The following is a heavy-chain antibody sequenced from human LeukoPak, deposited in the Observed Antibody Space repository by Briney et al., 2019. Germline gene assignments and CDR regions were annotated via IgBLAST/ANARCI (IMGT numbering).Heavy chain of an antibody. CDR1: GFTFSSYS. CDR3: ARARGIVAAGIDY. Sequence: GGSLRLSCAASGFTFSSYSMNWVRQAPGKGLEWVSSISSSSSYIYYADSVKGRFTISRDNAKNSLYLQMNSLRAEDTAVYYCARARGIVAAGIDYWGQGTLVTVSS. J-gene: IGHJ4*02. V-gene: IGHV3-21*01. D-gene: IGHD6-13*01. CDR2: ISSSSSYI.